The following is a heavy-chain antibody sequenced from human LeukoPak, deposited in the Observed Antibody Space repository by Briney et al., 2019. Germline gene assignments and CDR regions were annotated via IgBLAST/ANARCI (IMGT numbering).Heavy chain of an antibody. Sequence: PGGSLRLSCAASGFIFTNYAMSWVRQAPGKGLEWVSTISATGTYYADSVEGRFTISRDNSKNTLYLQMHSLRAEDTAVYYCAKPIGVADPFDYWGQGTLVTVSS. J-gene: IGHJ4*02. CDR1: GFIFTNYA. V-gene: IGHV3-23*01. CDR2: ISATGT. CDR3: AKPIGVADPFDY. D-gene: IGHD6-19*01.